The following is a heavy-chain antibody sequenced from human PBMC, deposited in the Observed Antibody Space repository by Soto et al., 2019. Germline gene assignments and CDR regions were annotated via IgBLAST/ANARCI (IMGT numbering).Heavy chain of an antibody. CDR1: GYTFTSYD. J-gene: IGHJ6*02. CDR2: MNPNSGNT. V-gene: IGHV1-8*01. D-gene: IGHD6-13*01. CDR3: AGYLGYSSSWYYYYGMDV. Sequence: QVKLVQSGAEVKKPGASVKVSCKASGYTFTSYDINWVRQATGQGLEWMGWMNPNSGNTGYAQKFQGRVTMTRNTAISTAYRELSSLRSEDTAVYYCAGYLGYSSSWYYYYGMDVWGQGTTVTVSS.